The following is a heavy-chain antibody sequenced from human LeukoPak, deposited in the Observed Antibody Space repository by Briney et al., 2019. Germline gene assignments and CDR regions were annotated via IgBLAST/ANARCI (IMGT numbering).Heavy chain of an antibody. Sequence: SETLSLTCTVSGGSISSGGYYWSWIRQHPGKGLEWIGYIYYSGSTYYSPSLKSRVTISVDTSKNQFSLKLSSVTAADTAVYYCARVQTSSGWPFDYWGQGTLVTVSS. CDR1: GGSISSGGYY. CDR3: ARVQTSSGWPFDY. V-gene: IGHV4-31*03. CDR2: IYYSGST. D-gene: IGHD6-19*01. J-gene: IGHJ4*02.